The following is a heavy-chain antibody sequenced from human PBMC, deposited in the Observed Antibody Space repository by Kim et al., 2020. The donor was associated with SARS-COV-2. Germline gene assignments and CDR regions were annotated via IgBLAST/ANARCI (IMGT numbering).Heavy chain of an antibody. CDR2: K. V-gene: IGHV3-30*01. J-gene: IGHJ4*02. D-gene: IGHD5-18*01. CDR3: ARALTGTAIHY. Sequence: KYYADSVKGRFTISRDNSKNTLYLQMNSLRAEDTAVYYCARALTGTAIHYWGQGTLVTVSS.